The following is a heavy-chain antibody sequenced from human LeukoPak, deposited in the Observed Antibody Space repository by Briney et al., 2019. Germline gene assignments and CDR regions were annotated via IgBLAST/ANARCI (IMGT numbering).Heavy chain of an antibody. CDR2: SHFSGSS. D-gene: IGHD5-24*01. Sequence: KSSETLSLTCTVSGGSISSSDYYWGWFRQPPGRGLEWVGASHFSGSSYYNASLQSRATVSVDTSKNQFSLKVTSVTAADTAVYPWARRRKGLNLFDPWGQGTPVTVSS. CDR1: GGSISSSDYY. J-gene: IGHJ5*02. V-gene: IGHV4-39*01. CDR3: ARRRKGLNLFDP.